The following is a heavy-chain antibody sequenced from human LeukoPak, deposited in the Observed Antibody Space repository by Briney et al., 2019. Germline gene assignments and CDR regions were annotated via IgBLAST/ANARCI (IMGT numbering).Heavy chain of an antibody. Sequence: GGSLRLSCAASGFTFSNFAMSWLRQAPGKGLEWVSGTSVSGDRTYYADSVRGRFTISRGNSKNTLYLQMNNLRGDDTAVYYCAKQSTARSLGEGGQGTLVTVSS. CDR2: TSVSGDRT. V-gene: IGHV3-23*01. CDR3: AKQSTARSLGE. J-gene: IGHJ4*02. CDR1: GFTFSNFA. D-gene: IGHD6-6*01.